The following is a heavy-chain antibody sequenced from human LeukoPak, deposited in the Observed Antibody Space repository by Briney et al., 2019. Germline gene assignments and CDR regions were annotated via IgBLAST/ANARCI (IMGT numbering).Heavy chain of an antibody. CDR2: IYGDGTT. CDR1: VFTVSNGY. V-gene: IGHV3-66*01. D-gene: IGHD7-27*01. J-gene: IGHJ5*02. CDR3: ARDRAGAQNWVALAP. Sequence: HPGGSLRLSCAASVFTVSNGYMAWVRQAPGMELDWSSLIYGDGTTFYRDSVKGRFTISRDNFKNTMYLQMNSLRPEATALYYCARDRAGAQNWVALAPWGQGTLVTVSS.